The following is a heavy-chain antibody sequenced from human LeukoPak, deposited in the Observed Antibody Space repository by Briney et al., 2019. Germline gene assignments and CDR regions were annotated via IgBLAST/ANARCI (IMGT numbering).Heavy chain of an antibody. CDR1: GYTFTGYY. CDR2: INPNSGGT. J-gene: IGHJ6*02. D-gene: IGHD2-2*01. CDR3: ARGSSTSPYYYGMDV. V-gene: IGHV1-2*06. Sequence: ASVTVSCKASGYTFTGYYMHWVRQAPGQGLEWMGRINPNSGGTNYAQKFQGRVTMTRDTSISTAYMELSRLRSDDTAVYYCARGSSTSPYYYGMDVWGQGTTVTVSS.